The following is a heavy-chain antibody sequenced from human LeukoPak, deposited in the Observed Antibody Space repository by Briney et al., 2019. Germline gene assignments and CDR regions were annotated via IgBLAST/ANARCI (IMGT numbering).Heavy chain of an antibody. Sequence: PSETLSLTCTVSGAPFTSAYWSWFRQPPGKGLEWIGYVYFDGRTNYNPSLRGRVTVSLDTSKNQFSLRLTSVAPDDTAVYYCTRGTGWLTTDWGQETLVTVSS. CDR2: VYFDGRT. J-gene: IGHJ4*02. CDR1: GAPFTSAY. D-gene: IGHD5-12*01. V-gene: IGHV4-59*13. CDR3: TRGTGWLTTD.